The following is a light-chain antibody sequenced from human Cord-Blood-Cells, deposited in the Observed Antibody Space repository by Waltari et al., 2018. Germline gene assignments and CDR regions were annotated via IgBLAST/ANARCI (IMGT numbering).Light chain of an antibody. CDR1: QTISNW. J-gene: IGKJ2*01. CDR3: QQYNSYTKYT. V-gene: IGKV1-5*03. Sequence: DIQMIKSPSTFSASVVDGVTITSRASQTISNWLSCYQQKLGKAPKLLIYKSASLGSGVPPSFSGSGAWTKFTLTTSSLQPDEFATDYCQQYNSYTKYTFGQGTKLEIK. CDR2: KSA.